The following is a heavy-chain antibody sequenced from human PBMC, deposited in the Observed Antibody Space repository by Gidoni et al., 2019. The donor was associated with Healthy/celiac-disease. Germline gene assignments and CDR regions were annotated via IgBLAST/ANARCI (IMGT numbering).Heavy chain of an antibody. J-gene: IGHJ5*02. CDR1: GFTFSSYR. CDR2: ISSSSSTI. CDR3: ARDMNRAAAGRGRDWFDP. Sequence: EVPLVASGGGLVQPGGSMRLSCAASGFTFSSYRMNWVRQAPGKGLEWVSYISSSSSTIYYADSVKGRLTISRDNAKNSLYLQMNSLRDEDTAVYYGARDMNRAAAGRGRDWFDPWGQGTLVTVSS. D-gene: IGHD6-13*01. V-gene: IGHV3-48*02.